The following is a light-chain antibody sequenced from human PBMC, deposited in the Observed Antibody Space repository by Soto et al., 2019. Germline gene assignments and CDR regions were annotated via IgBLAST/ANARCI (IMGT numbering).Light chain of an antibody. CDR1: QTISTW. J-gene: IGKJ1*01. CDR3: QQYTNTNNPWM. Sequence: DIQVTPSAPARFATVGGIFTITCRCSQTISTWMAWYQQKPGKAPKLLVYDASTLQSGVASRFSGSGSGTEFTLIISGLQPDDSATYYCQQYTNTNNPWMFGQGTKVDI. V-gene: IGKV1-5*01. CDR2: DAS.